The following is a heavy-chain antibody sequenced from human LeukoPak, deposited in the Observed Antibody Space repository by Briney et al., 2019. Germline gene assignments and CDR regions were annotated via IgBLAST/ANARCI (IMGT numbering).Heavy chain of an antibody. V-gene: IGHV3-64D*09. D-gene: IGHD6-6*01. CDR1: GFTFSSYA. Sequence: PGGSLRLSCSASGFTFSSYAMHWLRQAPGNGLEYVSAINSNGGITFYADSMKGRFTISRDDSKNTLYLQMSSLRAEDTAIYYCVKGVAARLDYWGQGTLVTVSS. CDR2: INSNGGIT. J-gene: IGHJ4*02. CDR3: VKGVAARLDY.